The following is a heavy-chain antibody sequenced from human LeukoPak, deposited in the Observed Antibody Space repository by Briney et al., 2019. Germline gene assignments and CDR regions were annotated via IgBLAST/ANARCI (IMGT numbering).Heavy chain of an antibody. Sequence: GGSLRLSCAASGFTVSSNYMSWVRQAPGKGLEGVSVIYSGGSTYYADSVKGRFTISRVNSKNTLYLQMNSLRAEDTAVYYCAREGVMVRPRTPYYYGMDVWGQGTTVTVSS. V-gene: IGHV3-53*01. J-gene: IGHJ6*02. CDR1: GFTVSSNY. CDR3: AREGVMVRPRTPYYYGMDV. D-gene: IGHD3-10*01. CDR2: IYSGGST.